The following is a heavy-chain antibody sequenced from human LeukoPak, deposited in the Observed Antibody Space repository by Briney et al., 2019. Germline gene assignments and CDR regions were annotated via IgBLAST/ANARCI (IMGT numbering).Heavy chain of an antibody. CDR3: ARRDYCDSSGYYFDY. D-gene: IGHD3-22*01. Sequence: PSETLSLTCTVSGGSISSSSYYWGWIRQPPGKGLEWIGSIYYSGSTYYNPSLKSRVTISVDTSKNQFSLKLSSVTAADTAVYYCARRDYCDSSGYYFDYWGQGTLVTVSS. J-gene: IGHJ4*02. V-gene: IGHV4-39*01. CDR2: IYYSGST. CDR1: GGSISSSSYY.